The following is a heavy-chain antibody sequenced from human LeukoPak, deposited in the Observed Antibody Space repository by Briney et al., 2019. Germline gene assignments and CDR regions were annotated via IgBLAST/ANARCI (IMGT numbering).Heavy chain of an antibody. J-gene: IGHJ6*02. Sequence: GASVNVSCKASGGTFSSYAISWVRQAPGQGLEWMGGIIPIFGTANYAQKFQGRVTITADESTSTAYMELSSLRSEDTAVYYCARDPLSGYYPYYYYGMDVRGQGTTVTVSS. CDR1: GGTFSSYA. CDR3: ARDPLSGYYPYYYYGMDV. D-gene: IGHD3-3*01. CDR2: IIPIFGTA. V-gene: IGHV1-69*13.